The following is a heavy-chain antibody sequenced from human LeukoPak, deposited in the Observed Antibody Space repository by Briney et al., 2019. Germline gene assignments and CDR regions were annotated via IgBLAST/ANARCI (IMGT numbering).Heavy chain of an antibody. D-gene: IGHD2-15*01. V-gene: IGHV1-69*05. J-gene: IGHJ6*03. CDR2: IIPIFGTA. CDR3: AREEDCSGGSCRENYYYMDV. CDR1: GGTFSSYA. Sequence: ASVKVSCKASGGTFSSYATSWVRQAPGQGLEWMGRIIPIFGTANYAQKFQGRVTITTDESTSTAYMELSSLRSEDTAVYYCAREEDCSGGSCRENYYYMDVWGKGTTVTVSS.